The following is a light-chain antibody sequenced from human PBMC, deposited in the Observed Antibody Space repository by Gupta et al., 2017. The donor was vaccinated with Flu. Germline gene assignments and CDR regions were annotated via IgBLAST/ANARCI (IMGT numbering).Light chain of an antibody. CDR3: QQYYSTPFT. CDR1: QSVLYSSNNKNY. Sequence: DIVMTQSPDSLAVSLGERATINCKSSQSVLYSSNNKNYLAWYQQKPGQPPKLLIYWASTRESGVPARFSGSGSGTDFTLTISSLQAEDVAVYYCQQYYSTPFTFGGGTKVEIK. J-gene: IGKJ4*01. V-gene: IGKV4-1*01. CDR2: WAS.